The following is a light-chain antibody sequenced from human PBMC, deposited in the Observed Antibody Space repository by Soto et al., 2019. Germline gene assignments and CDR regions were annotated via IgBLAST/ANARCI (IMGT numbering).Light chain of an antibody. J-gene: IGLJ1*01. CDR2: EVS. V-gene: IGLV2-8*01. Sequence: QSVLTQPPSASGSPGQSVTISCTGTSSDVGAYHYVSWYQQRPGKAPTLIIYEVSQRPSGVPDRFSGSKSGNTASLTVSGLQADDEADYYCSSYAGTNNYVFGTGTKVTVL. CDR1: SSDVGAYHY. CDR3: SSYAGTNNYV.